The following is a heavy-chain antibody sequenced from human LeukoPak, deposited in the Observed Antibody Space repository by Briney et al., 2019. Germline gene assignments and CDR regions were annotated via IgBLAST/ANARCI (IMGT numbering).Heavy chain of an antibody. Sequence: GGSLRLSCAASGFTFSNYAMSWVRQAPGKGLEWVSSITGRSTYYADSVKGRFTISRDISKNTLYVQMNSLRAEDTAVYYCAKVVGTSGWYFDYWGQGTLVTVSS. CDR3: AKVVGTSGWYFDY. J-gene: IGHJ4*02. V-gene: IGHV3-23*01. D-gene: IGHD1-1*01. CDR1: GFTFSNYA. CDR2: ITGRST.